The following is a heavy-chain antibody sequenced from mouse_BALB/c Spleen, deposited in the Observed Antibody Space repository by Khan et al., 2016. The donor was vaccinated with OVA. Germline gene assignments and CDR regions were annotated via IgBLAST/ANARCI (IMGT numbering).Heavy chain of an antibody. CDR3: ASHRGYYGSNPYFDY. V-gene: IGHV5-6-4*01. D-gene: IGHD1-1*01. CDR2: ISSGGSYT. Sequence: EVMLVESGGGLVRPGGSLKLSCAASGFSFSSYSMSWVRQTPEKRLQWVATISSGGSYTYYPDSVRGRFTISRDNANNPLYLQMSSLKAEDTAMYYCASHRGYYGSNPYFDYWGQGTTLTVSS. J-gene: IGHJ2*01. CDR1: GFSFSSYS.